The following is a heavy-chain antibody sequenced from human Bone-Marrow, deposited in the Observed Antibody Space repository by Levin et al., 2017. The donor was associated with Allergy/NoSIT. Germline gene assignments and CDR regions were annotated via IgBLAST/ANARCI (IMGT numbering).Heavy chain of an antibody. D-gene: IGHD6-6*01. J-gene: IGHJ4*02. Sequence: AASVKVSCKASGYTFTNFDINWVRQAPGQGLEWMGWTNPYNGTTDSAQKFQGRITMTRDPSTRTAFMELSSLRSDDTAVYYCARDQLEYSRSSGASSLDSWGQGTLVTVSS. CDR1: GYTFTNFD. CDR2: TNPYNGTT. V-gene: IGHV1-8*01. CDR3: ARDQLEYSRSSGASSLDS.